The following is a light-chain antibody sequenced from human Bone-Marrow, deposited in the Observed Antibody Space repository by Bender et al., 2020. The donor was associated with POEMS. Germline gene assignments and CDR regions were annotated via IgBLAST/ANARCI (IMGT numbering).Light chain of an antibody. V-gene: IGLV2-14*03. J-gene: IGLJ3*02. CDR2: DVS. CDR3: ATWSDMPYGDWL. Sequence: QSALTQPASVSGSPGQSITISCTGSSSDVGGYNYVSWYQQHPGKAPKLMIYDVSYRPSGVSDRFSGSKSGASASLAITGLQAEDEADYYCATWSDMPYGDWLFGGGTKVTVL. CDR1: SSDVGGYNY.